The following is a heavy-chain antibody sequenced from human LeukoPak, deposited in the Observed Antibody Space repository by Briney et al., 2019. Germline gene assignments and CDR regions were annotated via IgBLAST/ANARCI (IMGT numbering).Heavy chain of an antibody. V-gene: IGHV4-59*01. J-gene: IGHJ4*02. CDR3: ARGQMERLEPFDY. CDR2: IHYSGTT. D-gene: IGHD1-1*01. CDR1: GGSITSYY. Sequence: SGTLSLTCTVSGGSITSYYWSWIRRPQGKGLEWIGYIHYSGTTNYNPSLKSRVTISVDTSKNHFSLKLISVTAADTAFYYCARGQMERLEPFDYWGQGALVTVSS.